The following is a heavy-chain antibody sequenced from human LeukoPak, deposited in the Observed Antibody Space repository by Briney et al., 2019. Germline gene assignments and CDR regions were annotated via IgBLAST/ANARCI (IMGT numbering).Heavy chain of an antibody. J-gene: IGHJ4*02. CDR3: ARVTEQWPHYCSDY. V-gene: IGHV3-11*01. D-gene: IGHD6-19*01. Sequence: GGSLRLSCSASGIIFSDYYMSWIRQAPGKGLEWVAYISGSGDTIDYADSVKGRFTISRDNARKSLYLQMDSLRVDDTAVYYCARVTEQWPHYCSDYWGQGTLVTVSS. CDR1: GIIFSDYY. CDR2: ISGSGDTI.